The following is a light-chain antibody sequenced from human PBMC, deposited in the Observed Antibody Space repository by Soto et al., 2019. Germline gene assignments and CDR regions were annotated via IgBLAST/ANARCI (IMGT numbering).Light chain of an antibody. CDR2: AAS. J-gene: IGKJ1*01. V-gene: IGKV1-39*01. CDR1: QSITGY. Sequence: DIQMTQSPSSLSASVGDRVTITCRASQSITGYLNWYQQRPGKARKLLVYAASRLHSGVPSRFSGSGSGTNCTLTISRLQPEDFATYYWQQHNSYPLTFCQGTQV. CDR3: QQHNSYPLT.